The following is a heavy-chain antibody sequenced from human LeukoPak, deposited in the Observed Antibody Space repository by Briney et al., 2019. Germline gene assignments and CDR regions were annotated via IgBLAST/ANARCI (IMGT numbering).Heavy chain of an antibody. J-gene: IGHJ6*02. Sequence: GGSLRLSCAASGFTFSSYGMHWVRQAPGKGLEWVSAISGSGGSTYYADSVKGRFTISRDNSKNTLYLQMNSLRAEDTAVYYCAKGAGYDILTGYPLYGMDVWGQGTTVTVSS. V-gene: IGHV3-23*01. CDR1: GFTFSSYG. CDR3: AKGAGYDILTGYPLYGMDV. CDR2: ISGSGGST. D-gene: IGHD3-9*01.